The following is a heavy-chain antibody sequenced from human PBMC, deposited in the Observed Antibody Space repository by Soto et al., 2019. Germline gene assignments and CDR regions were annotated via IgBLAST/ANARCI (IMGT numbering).Heavy chain of an antibody. CDR2: IYYSGST. V-gene: IGHV4-59*01. J-gene: IGHJ4*02. CDR3: ARAAYYYDSSGPSPAYYFDY. CDR1: GGSMSNYY. Sequence: ETLSLTCSVSGGSMSNYYWSWIRQPPGKGLEWIGYIYYSGSTNYNPSLKSRVTISVDTSKNQFSLKLSSVTAADTAVYYCARAAYYYDSSGPSPAYYFDYWGQGTLVTVSS. D-gene: IGHD3-22*01.